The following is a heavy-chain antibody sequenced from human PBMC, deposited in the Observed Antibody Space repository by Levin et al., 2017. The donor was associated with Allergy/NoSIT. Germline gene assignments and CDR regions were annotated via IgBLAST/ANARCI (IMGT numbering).Heavy chain of an antibody. Sequence: GESLKISCAASGFTFTSYAMSWVRQAPGKGLEWVSAISGRGGSTYYADSVKGRFTISRDNSKNTLYLQMNSLRAEDTAVYYCAKTSGGNYWGQGTLVTVSS. J-gene: IGHJ4*02. CDR2: ISGRGGST. CDR1: GFTFTSYA. V-gene: IGHV3-23*01. CDR3: AKTSGGNY. D-gene: IGHD1-14*01.